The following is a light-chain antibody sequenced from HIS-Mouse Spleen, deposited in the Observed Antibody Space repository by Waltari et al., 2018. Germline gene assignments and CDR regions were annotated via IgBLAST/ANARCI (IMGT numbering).Light chain of an antibody. CDR3: QAWDSSTAGVV. V-gene: IGLV3-1*01. CDR2: QDS. J-gene: IGLJ2*01. Sequence: SYELTQPPSVSVSPGQTASITFSGDKLGDKYACWYQQKPGQSPVLVIYQDSKRPSGIPERFSGSNSGNTATLTISGTQAMDEADYYCQAWDSSTAGVVFGGGTKLTVL. CDR1: KLGDKY.